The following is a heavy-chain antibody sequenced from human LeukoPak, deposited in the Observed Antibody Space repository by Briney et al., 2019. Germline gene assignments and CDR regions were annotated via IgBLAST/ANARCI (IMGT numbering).Heavy chain of an antibody. Sequence: PSETPSLTCAVYGGSFSGYYWSWIRQPPGKGLEWIGEINHSGSTNYNPSLKSRVTISGDTSKNQFSPKLSSVTAADTAVYFCARVGYSYVINDWSRTGLGAYPTKYYYHMDVWGKGTTVTVSS. CDR2: INHSGST. CDR1: GGSFSGYY. D-gene: IGHD5-18*01. J-gene: IGHJ6*03. V-gene: IGHV4-34*01. CDR3: ARVGYSYVINDWSRTGLGAYPTKYYYHMDV.